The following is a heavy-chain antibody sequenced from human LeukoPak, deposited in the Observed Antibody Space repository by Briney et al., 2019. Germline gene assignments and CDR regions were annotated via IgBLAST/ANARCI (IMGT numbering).Heavy chain of an antibody. Sequence: GGTLRLSCTASGFTFSNYGMHWVRHPPAKALEWVVVISSDGRDKHCADSVKDRFPISRDNSKNTLYLQMNSLRAEDTAVYYCARVGSTVVTPLDYWGQGTLVTVSS. CDR1: GFTFSNYG. J-gene: IGHJ4*02. V-gene: IGHV3-30*03. CDR2: ISSDGRDK. D-gene: IGHD4-23*01. CDR3: ARVGSTVVTPLDY.